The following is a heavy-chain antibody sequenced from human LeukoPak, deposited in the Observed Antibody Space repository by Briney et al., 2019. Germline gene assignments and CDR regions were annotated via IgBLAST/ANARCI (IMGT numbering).Heavy chain of an antibody. V-gene: IGHV1-69*13. CDR2: IIPIFGTA. CDR1: GCTFSSYA. CDR3: ARENYGENYYYYYGMDV. J-gene: IGHJ6*02. Sequence: SVKGSCKASGCTFSSYAISWVRQAPGQGLEWMGGIIPIFGTANYAQKFQGRVTITADESMSTAYMELSSLRSEDTAVYYCARENYGENYYYYYGMDVWGQGTTVTVSS. D-gene: IGHD4-17*01.